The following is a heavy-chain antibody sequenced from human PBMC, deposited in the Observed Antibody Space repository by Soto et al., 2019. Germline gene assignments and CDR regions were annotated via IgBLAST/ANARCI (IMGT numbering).Heavy chain of an antibody. CDR2: ISAHNGNT. CDR3: ARPSSDYGDWGWSLAY. CDR1: GYTFTGYA. D-gene: IGHD4-17*01. V-gene: IGHV1-18*01. Sequence: QVQLVPSGAEVKNPGASVTVSCKASGYTFTGYAISWVRQAPGQGLEWMGWISAHNGNTHFAQKLQGRVTMTTDPATSTAYMELRSLRSDDTAVYYCARPSSDYGDWGWSLAYWGQGTLVTVSS. J-gene: IGHJ4*02.